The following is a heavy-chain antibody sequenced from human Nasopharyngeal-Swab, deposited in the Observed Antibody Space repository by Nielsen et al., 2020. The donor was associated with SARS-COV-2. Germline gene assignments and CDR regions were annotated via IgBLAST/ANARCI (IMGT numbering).Heavy chain of an antibody. Sequence: WIRQPPGEGLEWVSAISGSGGSTYYADSVKGRFTISRDNSKNTLYLQMNSLRAEDTAVYYCAKGAYSYGNYYYYYGMDVWGQGTTVTVSS. V-gene: IGHV3-23*01. CDR2: ISGSGGST. D-gene: IGHD5-18*01. J-gene: IGHJ6*02. CDR3: AKGAYSYGNYYYYYGMDV.